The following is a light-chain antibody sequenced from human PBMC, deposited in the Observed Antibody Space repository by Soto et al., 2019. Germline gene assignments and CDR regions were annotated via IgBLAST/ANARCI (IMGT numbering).Light chain of an antibody. CDR2: GAS. CDR3: QQYGSSGT. Sequence: TQSPATLSVSPGESATLSCRASQSVSNNYLAWYQQKPGQAPRLLIYGASNRATGIPDRFSGSGSGTDFTLTISRLEPEDFAVYYCQQYGSSGTFGQGTKVDIK. J-gene: IGKJ1*01. V-gene: IGKV3-20*01. CDR1: QSVSNNY.